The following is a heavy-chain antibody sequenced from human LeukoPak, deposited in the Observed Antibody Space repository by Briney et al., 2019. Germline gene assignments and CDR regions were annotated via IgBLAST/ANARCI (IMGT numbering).Heavy chain of an antibody. Sequence: GASVTVSSKASGYTFTSYDINWVRQATGQGLEWMGWMNSNSGNTGYAQKFQGRVTMTRNTSISTAYMELSSLRSEDTAAYYCARGRSDYYDSSGYYYYYYYGMDVWGQGTTVTVSS. CDR3: ARGRSDYYDSSGYYYYYYYGMDV. J-gene: IGHJ6*02. CDR2: MNSNSGNT. V-gene: IGHV1-8*01. D-gene: IGHD3-22*01. CDR1: GYTFTSYD.